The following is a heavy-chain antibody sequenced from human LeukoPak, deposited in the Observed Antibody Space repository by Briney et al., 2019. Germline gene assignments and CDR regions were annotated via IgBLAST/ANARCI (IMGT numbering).Heavy chain of an antibody. CDR2: IGSSGGYI. D-gene: IGHD4-11*01. V-gene: IGHV3-21*03. J-gene: IGHJ4*02. CDR3: AKAETTVTTNFDY. Sequence: GGSLRLSCAASGFNFSASSMHWVRQAPGKGLEWVASIGSSGGYILYAHSVESRFTISRDNAKNSLYLQMNSLRAEDTAVYYCAKAETTVTTNFDYWGQGTLVTVSS. CDR1: GFNFSASS.